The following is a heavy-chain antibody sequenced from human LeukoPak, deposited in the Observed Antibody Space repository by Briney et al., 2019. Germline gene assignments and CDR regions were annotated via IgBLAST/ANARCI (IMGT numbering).Heavy chain of an antibody. V-gene: IGHV1-24*01. CDR3: ATIGYSSSLYYFDY. CDR2: FDPEDGET. D-gene: IGHD6-13*01. CDR1: GYTLTELS. J-gene: IGHJ4*02. Sequence: ASVTVSCKVSGYTLTELSMHWVRRAPGKGLEWMGGFDPEDGETIYAQKFQGRVTMTEDTSTDTAYVELSSLRSEDTAVYYCATIGYSSSLYYFDYWGQGTLVTVSS.